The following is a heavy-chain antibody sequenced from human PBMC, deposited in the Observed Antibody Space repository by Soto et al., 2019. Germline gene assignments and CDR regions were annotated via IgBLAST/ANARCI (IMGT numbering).Heavy chain of an antibody. CDR1: GFSVSARGVG. Sequence: SGPAGDPTQTLTLTCALSGFSVSARGVGVGWIRQPPGKALEWLAIIYWNDDKLYRPSLQSRLTITKDTSKNQVVLTMTNMDPVDTATYYCAHSPWGAAPDYWGQGTPVTVSS. CDR3: AHSPWGAAPDY. CDR2: IYWNDDK. D-gene: IGHD3-16*01. J-gene: IGHJ4*02. V-gene: IGHV2-5*01.